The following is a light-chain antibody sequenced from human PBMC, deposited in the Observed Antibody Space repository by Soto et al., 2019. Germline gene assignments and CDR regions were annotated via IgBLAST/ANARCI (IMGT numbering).Light chain of an antibody. V-gene: IGKV3-11*01. CDR2: DAS. J-gene: IGKJ1*01. Sequence: EIVLTHSPATLSLSPLERATLSCRASQSVSSYLAWYQQKPGQAPRLLIYDASNRATGIPARFSGSGSGTDFTLTISSLEPEDFAVYYCQQRSNWQTFGQGTKVDIK. CDR1: QSVSSY. CDR3: QQRSNWQT.